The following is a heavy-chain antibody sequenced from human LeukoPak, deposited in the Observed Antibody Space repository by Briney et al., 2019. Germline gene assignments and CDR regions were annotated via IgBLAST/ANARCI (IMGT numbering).Heavy chain of an antibody. CDR3: ARHRHGYCSSTSCYAFDY. Sequence: GESLRISCKGSGYIFTSYWISWVRQMPGKGLEWMGRIDPSDSYTNYSPSFQGHVTISADKSISTAYLQWSSLKASDTAMYYCARHRHGYCSSTSCYAFDYWGQGTLVTVSS. CDR2: IDPSDSYT. D-gene: IGHD2-2*01. CDR1: GYIFTSYW. J-gene: IGHJ4*02. V-gene: IGHV5-10-1*01.